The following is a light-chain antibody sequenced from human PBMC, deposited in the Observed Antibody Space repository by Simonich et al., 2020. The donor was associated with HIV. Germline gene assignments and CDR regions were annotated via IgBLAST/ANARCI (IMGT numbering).Light chain of an antibody. J-gene: IGLJ3*02. CDR3: SSYTNNSTLV. V-gene: IGLV2-18*02. Sequence: QSALTQPPSVSGAPGQSVTISCTGTSSNIGSYNLVSWYQQPPGTAPQLIIYEVSNRPSGVPDRFSGSKSSNTASLTISGLQAEDEADYYCSSYTNNSTLVFGGGTKLTVL. CDR1: SSNIGSYNL. CDR2: EVS.